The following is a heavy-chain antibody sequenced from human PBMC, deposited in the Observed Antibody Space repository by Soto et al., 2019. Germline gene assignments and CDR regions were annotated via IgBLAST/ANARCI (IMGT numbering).Heavy chain of an antibody. CDR2: IHYSGST. CDR3: ARFAPLVDAFDI. D-gene: IGHD3-16*02. J-gene: IGHJ3*02. V-gene: IGHV4-59*08. CDR1: GGSISSYY. Sequence: PSETLSLTCTVSGGSISSYYWSWIRQPPGKGLEWIGYIHYSGSTNYNPSLKSRVTISVDTSKNQFSLKLSSVTAADTAVYYCARFAPLVDAFDIWGQGTMVTVSS.